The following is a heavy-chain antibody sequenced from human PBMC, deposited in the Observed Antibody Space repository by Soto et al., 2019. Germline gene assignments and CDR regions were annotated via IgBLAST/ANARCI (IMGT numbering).Heavy chain of an antibody. CDR1: GGSISGSNW. Sequence: SETLSLTCAVSGGSISGSNWWSWVRQPPGKGLEWIGEIYHSGSTNYNPSLKSRVTISVDKSKNQFSLKLSSVTAADTAVYYCARVAGVINYYFDYWGQGTLVTVSS. V-gene: IGHV4-4*02. D-gene: IGHD3-10*01. CDR2: IYHSGST. CDR3: ARVAGVINYYFDY. J-gene: IGHJ4*02.